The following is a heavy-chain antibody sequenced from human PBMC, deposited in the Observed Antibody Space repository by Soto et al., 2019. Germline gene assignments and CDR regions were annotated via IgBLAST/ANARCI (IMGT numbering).Heavy chain of an antibody. CDR3: ARLIHCQTTSCSFDY. J-gene: IGHJ4*02. V-gene: IGHV4-39*01. Sequence: QLQLQESGPGLVKPSETLSLTCTVSGGSISSSSYYWAWVRQPPGKGLEWIGSVYYSGTTYYNPSRKSRVTISGDTSKNQFSLKLSSVTAADTAVFYCARLIHCQTTSCSFDYWGQGTLVTVSS. CDR2: VYYSGTT. D-gene: IGHD2-2*01. CDR1: GGSISSSSYY.